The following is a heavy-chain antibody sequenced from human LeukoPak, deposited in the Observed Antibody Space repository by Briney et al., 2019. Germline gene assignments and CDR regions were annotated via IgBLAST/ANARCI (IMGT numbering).Heavy chain of an antibody. J-gene: IGHJ4*02. D-gene: IGHD3-16*02. CDR2: ISSSSYT. CDR1: GFTFSDYY. V-gene: IGHV3-11*06. CDR3: ARDTFGGVIAEYYFDY. Sequence: GGSLRLSCAASGFTFSDYYMSWIRQAPGKGLEWVSYISSSSYTNYADSVKGRFTISRDNAKNSLYLQMNSLRAEDTAVYYCARDTFGGVIAEYYFDYWGQGTLVTVSS.